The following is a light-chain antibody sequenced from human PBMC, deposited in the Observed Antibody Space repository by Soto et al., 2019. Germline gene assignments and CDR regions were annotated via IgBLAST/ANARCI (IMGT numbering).Light chain of an antibody. V-gene: IGKV1-5*01. Sequence: DIQMTQSPSTLSASVGDRVTITCRASQNISTWLAWYQQRPGRAPRLLIYDSSSLESGVPSTFSGSGSGTEFSLTIGTLQPDDFAIYYCQQYHSFSITFGQGTRLEIK. J-gene: IGKJ5*01. CDR3: QQYHSFSIT. CDR1: QNISTW. CDR2: DSS.